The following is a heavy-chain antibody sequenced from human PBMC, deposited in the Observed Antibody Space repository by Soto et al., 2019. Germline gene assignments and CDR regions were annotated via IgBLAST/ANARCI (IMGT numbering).Heavy chain of an antibody. CDR1: GGSISSSSSY. Sequence: SETLSLTCTVSGGSISSSSSYWGWIRQPPGKGLEWIGTSHYNGRTYYNPSLMSRVTISVDTSKSQISLWLTSVTAADTAVYYCARHKDDSSRYLLPDFWGQGTLVTVSS. CDR2: SHYNGRT. CDR3: ARHKDDSSRYLLPDF. D-gene: IGHD6-13*01. V-gene: IGHV4-39*01. J-gene: IGHJ4*02.